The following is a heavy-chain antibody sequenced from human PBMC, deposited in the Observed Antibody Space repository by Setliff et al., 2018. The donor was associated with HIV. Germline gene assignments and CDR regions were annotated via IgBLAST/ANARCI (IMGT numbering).Heavy chain of an antibody. CDR1: GFTFSGNW. J-gene: IGHJ4*02. CDR2: IHTAGNER. D-gene: IGHD1-1*01. V-gene: IGHV3-7*03. CDR3: ARVRTSTGAQY. Sequence: PGGSLRLSCAASGFTFSGNWMSWVRQAPGKGLEWVANIHTAGNERYYMESVQGRFTISRDNIQNSLLLQMNSLTSDDAAVYYCARVRTSTGAQYWGQGTLVTVSS.